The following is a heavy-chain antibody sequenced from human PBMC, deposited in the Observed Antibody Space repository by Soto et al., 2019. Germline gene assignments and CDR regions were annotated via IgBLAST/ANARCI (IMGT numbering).Heavy chain of an antibody. CDR3: ATATIVDTAMVTFMGQGY. J-gene: IGHJ4*02. CDR2: IIPIFGTA. Sequence: ASVKVSCKASGGTFSSYAISWVRQAPGQGLEWMGGIIPIFGTANYAQKFQGRVTITADESTSTAYMELSSLRSEDTAVYYCATATIVDTAMVTFMGQGYWGQGTLVTVSS. CDR1: GGTFSSYA. V-gene: IGHV1-69*13. D-gene: IGHD5-18*01.